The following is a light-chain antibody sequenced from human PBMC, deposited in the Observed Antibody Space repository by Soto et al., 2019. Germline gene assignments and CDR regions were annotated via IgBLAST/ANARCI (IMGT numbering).Light chain of an antibody. J-gene: IGKJ4*01. CDR2: GAS. CDR3: QQYNNWPLT. Sequence: EIFLTQYPGTLSLSPGERATLSWGASQSVSSNLDWYQQKPGKAPRLLIYGASTRATGIPARFSGSGYGTEFTLTISSLQYEDFEVYYCQQYNNWPLTFGGGTKVDIK. CDR1: QSVSSN. V-gene: IGKV3-15*01.